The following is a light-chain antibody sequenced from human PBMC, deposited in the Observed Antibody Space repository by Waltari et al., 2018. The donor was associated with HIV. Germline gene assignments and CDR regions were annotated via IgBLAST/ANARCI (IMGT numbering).Light chain of an antibody. CDR1: HNIGNY. Sequence: DNQMTQSPSSLSASVGDRVTITCRANHNIGNYLNWYLQNPGQAPRLWISPASTLRSGVPSRFTGGGSGTDCTLTISSLQPEDFALYYYQYRHTFGGGTKVEIK. J-gene: IGKJ4*01. CDR3: QYRHT. V-gene: IGKV1-39*01. CDR2: PAS.